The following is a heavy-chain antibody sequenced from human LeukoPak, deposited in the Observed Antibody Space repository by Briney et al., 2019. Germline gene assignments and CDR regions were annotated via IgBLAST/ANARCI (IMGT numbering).Heavy chain of an antibody. Sequence: PGGSLRLYCAASAFSFSKFALIWVRQAPGKGLEWVSAITANGGYTLYADAVKGRFTVSRDNSKNTLYLQINSLRPEDTAMYYCAKDPNGDYIGAFDFWGQGTMVTVSS. CDR2: ITANGGYT. CDR3: AKDPNGDYIGAFDF. CDR1: AFSFSKFA. V-gene: IGHV3-23*01. J-gene: IGHJ3*01. D-gene: IGHD4-17*01.